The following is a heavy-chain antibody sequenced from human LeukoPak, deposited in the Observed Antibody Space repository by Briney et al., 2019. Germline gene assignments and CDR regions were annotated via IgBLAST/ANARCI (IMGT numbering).Heavy chain of an antibody. CDR3: AKDPGGNPTEDY. V-gene: IGHV3-23*01. CDR1: GFTFSSYA. Sequence: GGSLRLSCAASGFTFSSYAMSWVRQAPGKGLEWFSAISGSGGSTYYADSVKGRFTISRDNSKNTLYLQMNSLRAEDTAVYYCAKDPGGNPTEDYWGQGTLVTVSS. D-gene: IGHD4-23*01. CDR2: ISGSGGST. J-gene: IGHJ4*02.